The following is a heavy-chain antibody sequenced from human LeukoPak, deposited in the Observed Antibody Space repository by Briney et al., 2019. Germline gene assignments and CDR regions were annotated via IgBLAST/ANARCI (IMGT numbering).Heavy chain of an antibody. J-gene: IGHJ4*02. CDR2: INHSGST. V-gene: IGHV4-34*01. Sequence: PSETLSLTCAVYGGSFSGYYWSWIRQPPGKGLEWIGEINHSGSTNYNPSLKSRVTISVDTSKNQFSLKLSSVTAADTAVYYCARRLDTAIERLDYWGQGTLVTVSS. CDR3: ARRLDTAIERLDY. D-gene: IGHD5-18*01. CDR1: GGSFSGYY.